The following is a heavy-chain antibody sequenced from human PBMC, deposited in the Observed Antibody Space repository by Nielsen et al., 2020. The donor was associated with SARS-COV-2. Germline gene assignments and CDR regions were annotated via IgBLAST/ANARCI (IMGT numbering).Heavy chain of an antibody. V-gene: IGHV3-53*01. Sequence: GESLKISCAASGFTVSSNYMSWVRQAPGKGLEWVSVIYSGGSTYYADSVKGRFTISRDNSKNTLYLQMNSLRAEDTAVYYCAREADDYGDYGWFDPWGQGTLVTVSS. CDR2: IYSGGST. J-gene: IGHJ5*02. CDR3: AREADDYGDYGWFDP. D-gene: IGHD4-17*01. CDR1: GFTVSSNY.